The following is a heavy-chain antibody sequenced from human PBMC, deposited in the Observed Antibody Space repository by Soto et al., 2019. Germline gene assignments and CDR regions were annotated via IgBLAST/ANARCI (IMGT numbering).Heavy chain of an antibody. J-gene: IGHJ4*02. Sequence: SETLSLTCTVSGGSISSGDYYWSWIRQPPGKGLEWIGYIYYSGSTYYNPSLKSRVTISVDTSKNQFSLKLSSVTAADTAVYYCARGYYGSGSPFDYWGQGTLVTISS. CDR3: ARGYYGSGSPFDY. CDR1: GGSISSGDYY. D-gene: IGHD3-10*01. V-gene: IGHV4-30-4*01. CDR2: IYYSGST.